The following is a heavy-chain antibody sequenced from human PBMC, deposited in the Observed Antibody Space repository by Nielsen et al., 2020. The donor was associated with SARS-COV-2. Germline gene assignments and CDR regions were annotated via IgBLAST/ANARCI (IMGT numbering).Heavy chain of an antibody. CDR1: GYTFTSYD. D-gene: IGHD3-10*01. V-gene: IGHV1-8*01. CDR3: ARNGVRGVPNAFDI. Sequence: ASVKVSCKASGYTFTSYDINWVRQATGQGLEWMGWMNPNSGNTGYAQKFQGRVTMTRNTSISTAYMELRSLRSDDTAVYYCARNGVRGVPNAFDIWGQGTMVTVSS. J-gene: IGHJ3*02. CDR2: MNPNSGNT.